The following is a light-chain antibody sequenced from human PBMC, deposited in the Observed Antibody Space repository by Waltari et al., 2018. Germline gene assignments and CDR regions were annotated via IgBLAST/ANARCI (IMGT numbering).Light chain of an antibody. J-gene: IGLJ1*01. Sequence: QSVLTQPPPASGAPGQRATISFSGSSANNGSKLDLWNQHIPGMAPTLLINRNEQRPSGVPDRFSGSKSGSSASLAISGLRSEDEADYYCGAWDDSLSGHYVFGTGTKVTVL. CDR2: RNE. CDR1: SANNGSKL. V-gene: IGLV1-47*01. CDR3: GAWDDSLSGHYV.